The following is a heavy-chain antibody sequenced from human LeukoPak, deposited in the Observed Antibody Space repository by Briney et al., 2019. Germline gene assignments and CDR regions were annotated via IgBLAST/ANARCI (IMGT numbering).Heavy chain of an antibody. J-gene: IGHJ4*02. Sequence: GGSLRLTCAASGFTFSSYSMNWVRQAPGKGLEWVSSISSSSYIYYADSVKGRFTISRDNSKNTVHLQMNSLRAEDTAMYYCARRAGDYSHPYDYWGQGTLVTVSS. CDR1: GFTFSSYS. CDR2: ISSSSYI. D-gene: IGHD3-22*01. V-gene: IGHV3-21*04. CDR3: ARRAGDYSHPYDY.